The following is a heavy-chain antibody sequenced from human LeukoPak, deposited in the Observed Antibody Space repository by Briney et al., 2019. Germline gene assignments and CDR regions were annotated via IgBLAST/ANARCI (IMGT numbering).Heavy chain of an antibody. V-gene: IGHV1-18*01. D-gene: IGHD1-26*01. J-gene: IGHJ4*02. CDR2: ISPYNGTT. CDR1: GYTFTNYG. CDR3: AIEGPGELDPTFDY. Sequence: ASVKVSCKASGYTFTNYGISWVRQAPGQGLEWMGGISPYNGTTNYAQKFQGRVTTTTDTSTSTVYMELRSLRSDDTALYYCAIEGPGELDPTFDYWGQGTLVTVSS.